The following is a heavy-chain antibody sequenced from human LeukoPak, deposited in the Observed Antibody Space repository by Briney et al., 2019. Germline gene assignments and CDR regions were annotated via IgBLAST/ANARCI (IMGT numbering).Heavy chain of an antibody. CDR2: FYSGGST. D-gene: IGHD3-22*01. CDR1: GFTVSSNY. CDR3: ARVAPDYYDTSGYYPRGSPYFDY. J-gene: IGHJ4*02. Sequence: PGGSLRLSCAASGFTVSSNYMSWVRQAPGKGLEWVSVFYSGGSTYYADSVKGRFTISRDNSKNTLYLQMNSLRAEDTAVYYCARVAPDYYDTSGYYPRGSPYFDYWGQGTLVTVSS. V-gene: IGHV3-66*01.